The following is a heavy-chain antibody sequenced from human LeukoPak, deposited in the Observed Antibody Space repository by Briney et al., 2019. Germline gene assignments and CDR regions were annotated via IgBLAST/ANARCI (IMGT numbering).Heavy chain of an antibody. D-gene: IGHD3-10*01. CDR2: INPSGGST. CDR1: GYTFTSYY. Sequence: ASVKVSCKASGYTFTSYYMHWVRQAPGQGLEWMGIINPSGGSTSYAQKFQGRVTMTRDMSTSTDYMDLRGLRSEDMAVYYCARENYYRIGRFDRAYLDDWGQGTLVTVSS. J-gene: IGHJ4*02. V-gene: IGHV1-46*01. CDR3: ARENYYRIGRFDRAYLDD.